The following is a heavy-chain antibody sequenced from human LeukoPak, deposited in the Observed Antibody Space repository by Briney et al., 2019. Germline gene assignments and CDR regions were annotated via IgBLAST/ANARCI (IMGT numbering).Heavy chain of an antibody. CDR1: GFTFSSHT. Sequence: GGSLRLSCAASGFTFSSHTMSWVRQAPGKGLAWVSSISGSGASTYYADSVKGRFTISRDNSKNTLYLQLNSLRAEDTAVYYCAKDSSTSNYYYGMDVWGQGTTVTVSS. CDR3: AKDSSTSNYYYGMDV. J-gene: IGHJ6*02. V-gene: IGHV3-23*01. CDR2: ISGSGAST. D-gene: IGHD6-13*01.